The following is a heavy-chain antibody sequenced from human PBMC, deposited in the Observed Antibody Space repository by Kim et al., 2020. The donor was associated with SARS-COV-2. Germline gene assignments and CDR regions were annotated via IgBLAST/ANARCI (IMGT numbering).Heavy chain of an antibody. CDR1: GGSISSYY. D-gene: IGHD3-10*01. CDR3: ARAGESGWFRVISGMDV. J-gene: IGHJ6*02. CDR2: IYYSGST. Sequence: SETLSLTCTVSGGSISSYYWSWIRQPPGKGLEWIGYIYYSGSTNYNPSLKSRVTISVDTSKNKFSLKLSSVTAADTAVYYCARAGESGWFRVISGMDVWGQGTTVTVSS. V-gene: IGHV4-59*13.